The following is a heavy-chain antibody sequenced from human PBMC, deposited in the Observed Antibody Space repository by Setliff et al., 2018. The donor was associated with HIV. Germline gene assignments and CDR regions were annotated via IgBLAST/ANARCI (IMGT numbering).Heavy chain of an antibody. CDR1: GYTFTGYY. V-gene: IGHV1-2*06. CDR2: INPSSGDT. J-gene: IGHJ3*02. Sequence: ASVKVSCKASGYTFTGYYVHWVRQAPGQGLEWVGRINPSSGDTNYAQKFQGRVTMTRDTSISTAYMELSRLRSDDTAVYYCASRGRQQSDAFDIWGQGTMVTVSS. D-gene: IGHD6-13*01. CDR3: ASRGRQQSDAFDI.